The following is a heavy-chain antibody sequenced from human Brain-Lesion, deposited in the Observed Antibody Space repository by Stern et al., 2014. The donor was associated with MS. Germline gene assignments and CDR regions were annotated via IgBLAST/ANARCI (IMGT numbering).Heavy chain of an antibody. CDR1: GGTFSSYT. V-gene: IGHV1-69*02. CDR2: IIPILGVA. Sequence: QDQFVQSGAELKKPGSSVKVSCKASGGTFSSYTVSWVRQAPGKGLEWMGKIIPILGVANYAPKFQGRVTITADKFTGTAYMEVTSLRSEDTAIYYCTTSPYGLDAWGQGTTVTVSS. CDR3: TTSPYGLDA. J-gene: IGHJ6*02. D-gene: IGHD1-14*01.